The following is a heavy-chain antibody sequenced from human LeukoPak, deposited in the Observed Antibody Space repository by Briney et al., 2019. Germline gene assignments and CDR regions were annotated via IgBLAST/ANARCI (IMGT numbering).Heavy chain of an antibody. J-gene: IGHJ4*02. CDR3: ATSGQLRYFDWHYFDY. V-gene: IGHV4-59*08. CDR2: IYYSGST. D-gene: IGHD3-9*01. Sequence: SETLSLTCTVSGGSISSYYWSWIRQPPGKGLEWIGYIYYSGSTNYNPSLKSRVTISVDTSKNQFSLKLSSVTAADTAVYYCATSGQLRYFDWHYFDYWGQGTLVTVSS. CDR1: GGSISSYY.